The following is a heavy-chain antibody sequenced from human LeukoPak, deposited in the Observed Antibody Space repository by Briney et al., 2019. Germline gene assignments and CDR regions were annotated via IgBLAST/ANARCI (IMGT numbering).Heavy chain of an antibody. CDR3: TRDFGWLSGFDN. D-gene: IGHD3-9*01. J-gene: IGHJ4*02. CDR2: ISYDSTNK. CDR1: GFTFSSYA. Sequence: GGSLRLSCAASGFTFSSYAIHWVRQAPGKGLEWVAIISYDSTNKYYADSVRGRFTISRDNSKNTLYLQMNSLRAEDTAVYYCTRDFGWLSGFDNWGQGTLVTVSS. V-gene: IGHV3-30-3*01.